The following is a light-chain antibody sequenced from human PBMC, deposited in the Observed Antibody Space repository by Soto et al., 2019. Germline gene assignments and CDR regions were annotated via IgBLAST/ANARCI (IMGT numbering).Light chain of an antibody. Sequence: QPVLTQSPSASASLGASVKLTCTLSSGHSSYAIAWHQQQPEKGPRYLMKLNSDGSHSKGDGIPDRFSGSSSGAERYLTISSLQSEDEADYYCQTWGTVVFGGGTKLNVL. J-gene: IGLJ2*01. V-gene: IGLV4-69*01. CDR3: QTWGTVV. CDR2: LNSDGSH. CDR1: SGHSSYA.